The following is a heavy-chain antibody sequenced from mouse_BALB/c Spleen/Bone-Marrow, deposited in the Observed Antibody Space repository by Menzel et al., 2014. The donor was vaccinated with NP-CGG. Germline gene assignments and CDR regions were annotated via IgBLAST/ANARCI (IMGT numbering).Heavy chain of an antibody. V-gene: IGHV5-17*02. Sequence: EVKLMESGGGLVQPGGSRKLSCAASGFTFSSFGMHWVRQAPEKGLEWVAYISSGSSTIYYADTLKGRFTISRDNPKNSLFLQRTSLRSEDTAMYYCARSRLRGYYFDYWGQGTTLTVSS. CDR2: ISSGSSTI. CDR3: ARSRLRGYYFDY. D-gene: IGHD3-2*02. J-gene: IGHJ2*01. CDR1: GFTFSSFG.